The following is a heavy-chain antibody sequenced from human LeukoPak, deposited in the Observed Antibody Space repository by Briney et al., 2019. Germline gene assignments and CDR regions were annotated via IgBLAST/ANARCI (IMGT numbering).Heavy chain of an antibody. J-gene: IGHJ3*02. D-gene: IGHD1-26*01. V-gene: IGHV3-23*01. CDR1: GFTFSSYA. CDR3: AREGGRYYHAFDI. Sequence: GGSLRLSCAASGFTFSSYAMSWVRQAPGKGLEWVSAISGSGGSTYYADSVKGRFTISRDNAKNSLYLQMNSLRAEDTAVYYCAREGGRYYHAFDIWGQGTMVTVSS. CDR2: ISGSGGST.